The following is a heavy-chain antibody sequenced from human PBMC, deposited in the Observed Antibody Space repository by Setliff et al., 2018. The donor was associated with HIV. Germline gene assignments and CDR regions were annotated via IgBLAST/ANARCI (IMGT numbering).Heavy chain of an antibody. D-gene: IGHD3-16*01. CDR2: FYYSGST. Sequence: SETLSLTCTVSGASFSSSSYYRGWIRQPPGKGLEWIGSFYYSGSTYYNPSLKSRVTISVDTSKNQFSLRLTSVTAADTAVYYCARHSRAGDIDYWGRGTLVTVSS. J-gene: IGHJ4*02. CDR3: ARHSRAGDIDY. CDR1: GASFSSSSYY. V-gene: IGHV4-39*01.